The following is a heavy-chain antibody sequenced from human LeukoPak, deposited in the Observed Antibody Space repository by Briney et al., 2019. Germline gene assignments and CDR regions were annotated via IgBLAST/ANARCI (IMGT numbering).Heavy chain of an antibody. CDR3: ARDSSVAGTSPGY. J-gene: IGHJ4*02. Sequence: GASVKVSCKASGGTFSSYAISWVRQAPGQGLEWMGRIIPILGIANYAQKFQGRVTITADKSTSTAYMELSSLRSEDTAVYYCARDSSVAGTSPGYWGQGNLVTVSS. CDR1: GGTFSSYA. D-gene: IGHD6-19*01. CDR2: IIPILGIA. V-gene: IGHV1-69*04.